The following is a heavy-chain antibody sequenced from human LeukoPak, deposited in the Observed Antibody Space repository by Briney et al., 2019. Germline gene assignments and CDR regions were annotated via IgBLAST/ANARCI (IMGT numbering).Heavy chain of an antibody. CDR1: GYRFTSYW. CDR2: IYPGDSDT. V-gene: IGHV5-51*01. CDR3: ARLFSASPGGFDY. D-gene: IGHD3-16*01. Sequence: GESPKISCKGSGYRFTSYWIGWVRQLPGKGLDWMGIIYPGDSDTRYSPSFQGQVTISADKSINTAYLQWSGLKASDTAIYYCARLFSASPGGFDYWGQGTPVTVSS. J-gene: IGHJ4*02.